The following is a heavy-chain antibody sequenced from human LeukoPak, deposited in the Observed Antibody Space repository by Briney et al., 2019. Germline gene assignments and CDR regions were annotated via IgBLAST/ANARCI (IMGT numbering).Heavy chain of an antibody. D-gene: IGHD2/OR15-2a*01. J-gene: IGHJ3*01. CDR2: ISSGSTYT. CDR3: AKAPSRAYLFQPFDV. V-gene: IGHV3-11*05. Sequence: GGSLRLSCAASGFTFTDHYMSWIRQAPGKGLEWVSYISSGSTYTNHADSVKGRFTVSRDNAKNSLYLQMNGLRVEDTAVYYCAKAPSRAYLFQPFDVWGQGTMVTVSS. CDR1: GFTFTDHY.